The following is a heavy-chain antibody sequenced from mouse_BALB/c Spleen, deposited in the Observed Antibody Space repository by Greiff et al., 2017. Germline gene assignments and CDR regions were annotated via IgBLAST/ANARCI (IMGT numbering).Heavy chain of an antibody. CDR2: ILPGSGST. D-gene: IGHD2-14*01. V-gene: IGHV1-9*01. CDR3: ARGGVRRAMDY. Sequence: QVQLKESGAELMKPGASVKISCKATGYTFSSYWIEWVKQRPGHGLEWIGEILPGSGSTNYNEKFKGKATFTADTSSNTAYMQLSSLTSEDSAVYYCARGGVRRAMDYWGQGTSVTVSS. J-gene: IGHJ4*01. CDR1: GYTFSSYW.